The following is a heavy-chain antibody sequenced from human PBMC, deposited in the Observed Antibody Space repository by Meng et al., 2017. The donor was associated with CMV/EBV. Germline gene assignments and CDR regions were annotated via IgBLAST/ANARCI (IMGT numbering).Heavy chain of an antibody. CDR1: GFTFSSYW. Sequence: GESLKISCAASGFTFSSYWMSWVRQAPGKGLEWVAKIKQDGSEKYYVDSVKGRFTISRDNAKNSLYLQMNSLRAEDTAVYYCAREYNWFDPWGQGTLVTVSS. CDR2: IKQDGSEK. J-gene: IGHJ5*02. CDR3: AREYNWFDP. V-gene: IGHV3-7*01.